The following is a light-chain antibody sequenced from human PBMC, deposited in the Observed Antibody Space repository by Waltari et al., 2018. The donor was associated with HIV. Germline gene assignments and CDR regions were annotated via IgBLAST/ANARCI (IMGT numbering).Light chain of an antibody. V-gene: IGKV1-39*01. CDR2: ATS. Sequence: DIQMTQSPSSLSASVGDRVTITCRASQTISLYLNWYQHKPGQAPKLLIYATSTLQSGGPSRFSGSAFGTGFTLTINSLQPEDFATYYCQQSYDAPYTFGQGTKVET. CDR1: QTISLY. CDR3: QQSYDAPYT. J-gene: IGKJ2*01.